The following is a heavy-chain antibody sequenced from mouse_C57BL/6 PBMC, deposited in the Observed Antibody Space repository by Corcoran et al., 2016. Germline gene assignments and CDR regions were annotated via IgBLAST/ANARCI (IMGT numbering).Heavy chain of an antibody. CDR3: ARRITTVVAYYAMDY. J-gene: IGHJ4*01. D-gene: IGHD1-1*01. Sequence: QIQLVQSGPELKKPGETVKISCKASGYTFTTYGMSWVKQAPGKGLKWMGWINTYPGVPTYADDFKGRFAFSLETSASTAYLQINNLKNEDTATYFCARRITTVVAYYAMDYLGQGTSVTVSS. CDR1: GYTFTTYG. CDR2: INTYPGVP. V-gene: IGHV9-3*01.